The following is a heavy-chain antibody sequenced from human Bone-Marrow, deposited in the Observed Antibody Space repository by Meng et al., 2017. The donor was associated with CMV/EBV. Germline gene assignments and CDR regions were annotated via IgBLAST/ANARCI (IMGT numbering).Heavy chain of an antibody. CDR1: GGSISSGGFY. CDR3: ARADGYDSGGDY. CDR2: IYYSGTT. D-gene: IGHD5-12*01. J-gene: IGHJ4*02. V-gene: IGHV4-39*07. Sequence: SEPLSLTCTVSGGSISSGGFYWVWIRQPPGGGLEWIGSIYYSGTTYYSRSLKSRVAISVDTANNRFSLRLTSVTAADTAVYYCARADGYDSGGDYWGQGTLVTVSS.